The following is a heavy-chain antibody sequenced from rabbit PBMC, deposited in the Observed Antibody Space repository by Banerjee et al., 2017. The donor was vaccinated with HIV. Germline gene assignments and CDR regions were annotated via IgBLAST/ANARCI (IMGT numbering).Heavy chain of an antibody. D-gene: IGHD4-1*01. CDR3: ARDLAGVIGWNFNL. V-gene: IGHV1S45*01. CDR1: GFDFSSYG. Sequence: QEQLVESGGGLVQPGGSLKVTCTVSGFDFSSYGVSWVRQAPGKGLEWIACINTSSGNTVYASWAKGRFTISKTSSTTVTLQMTSLTAADTATYFCARDLAGVIGWNFNLWGQGTLVTVS. CDR2: INTSSGNT. J-gene: IGHJ4*01.